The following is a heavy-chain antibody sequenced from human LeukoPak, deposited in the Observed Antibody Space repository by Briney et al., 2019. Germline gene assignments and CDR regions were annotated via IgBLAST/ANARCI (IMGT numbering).Heavy chain of an antibody. CDR2: IYYSGST. Sequence: SETLSLTCTVSGGSMINYYWSWIRQPPGKGLEWIGYIYYSGSTKYNPSLKSRVTISVDTSKNQFSLKLSSVTAADTAVYYCARAISYGYNYYYGMDVWGQGTTVTVSS. CDR1: GGSMINYY. D-gene: IGHD5-18*01. V-gene: IGHV4-59*12. J-gene: IGHJ6*02. CDR3: ARAISYGYNYYYGMDV.